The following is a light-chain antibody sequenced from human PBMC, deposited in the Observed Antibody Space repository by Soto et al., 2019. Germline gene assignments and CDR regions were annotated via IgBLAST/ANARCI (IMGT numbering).Light chain of an antibody. J-gene: IGLJ3*02. CDR3: ATWDDSLTGLV. V-gene: IGLV1-44*01. Sequence: QSALTQPPSTSGTPGQRVTISCSGSSSNIAINTVNWYQVLPGTAPKLLMYSNNQRPSGVPARFSGSRSGTSACLAISGLQSEDEGDYYCATWDDSLTGLVFGGGTKLTVL. CDR1: SSNIAINT. CDR2: SNN.